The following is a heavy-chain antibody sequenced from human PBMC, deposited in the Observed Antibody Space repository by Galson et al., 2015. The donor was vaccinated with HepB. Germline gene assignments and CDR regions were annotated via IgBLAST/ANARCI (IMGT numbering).Heavy chain of an antibody. Sequence: SLRLSCAASGFSFTSYIMHWVRQAPGKGLEWVAGITSDGRYKYYADAVEGRLTISRDNPKSTLHLQLNSLRPEDTAPYYCVRQQNFHYFDSWGQGTLVTVSS. J-gene: IGHJ4*02. V-gene: IGHV3-33*08. CDR1: GFSFTSYI. CDR3: VRQQNFHYFDS. CDR2: ITSDGRYK. D-gene: IGHD6-13*01.